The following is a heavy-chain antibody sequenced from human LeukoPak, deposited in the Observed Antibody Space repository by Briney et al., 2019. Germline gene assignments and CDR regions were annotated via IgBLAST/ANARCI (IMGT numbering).Heavy chain of an antibody. CDR1: GYSFTSYW. D-gene: IGHD6-19*01. CDR3: ARVAVAETRLFDY. Sequence: GESLKISCKGSGYSFTSYWIGLVRQMSGKGLEWMGIIYPGGSDTRFSLSFQGPVTISADKSISTAYLQWSSLKASDTAMYYCARVAVAETRLFDYWGQGTLVTVSS. CDR2: IYPGGSDT. J-gene: IGHJ4*02. V-gene: IGHV5-51*01.